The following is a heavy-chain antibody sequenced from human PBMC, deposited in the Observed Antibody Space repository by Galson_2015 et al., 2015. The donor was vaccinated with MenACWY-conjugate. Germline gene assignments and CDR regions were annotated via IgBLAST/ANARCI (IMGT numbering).Heavy chain of an antibody. CDR2: IYPGDSDT. J-gene: IGHJ4*02. Sequence: QSGAEVKKPGESLTISCKGSGYIFTNYWIGWVRQMPGRGLEWMGIIYPGDSDTRYSPSFQGQVTISADKSITTAYLQWSSLKASDTAMFYCARQRGFGELLFDYWGQGTPVTVSS. V-gene: IGHV5-51*01. CDR3: ARQRGFGELLFDY. CDR1: GYIFTNYW. D-gene: IGHD3-10*01.